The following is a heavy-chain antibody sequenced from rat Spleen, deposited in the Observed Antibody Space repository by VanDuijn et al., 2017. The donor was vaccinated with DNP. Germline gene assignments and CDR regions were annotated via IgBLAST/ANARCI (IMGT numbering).Heavy chain of an antibody. V-gene: IGHV5S10*01. D-gene: IGHD1-2*01. Sequence: EVQLVESGGGLVQPGRSLKLSCAASGFTFSDLYMAWVRQAPRKGLEWVATIIYDGSTTYYRDSVKGRFTISRDNAKNTLYLQVDSLRSEDTATYYCATEARYYYSSYPYWYFDFWGPGTMVTVSS. CDR2: IIYDGSTT. CDR3: ATEARYYYSSYPYWYFDF. J-gene: IGHJ1*01. CDR1: GFTFSDLY.